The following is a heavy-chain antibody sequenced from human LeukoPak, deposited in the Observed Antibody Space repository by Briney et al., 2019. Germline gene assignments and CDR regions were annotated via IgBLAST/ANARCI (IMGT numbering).Heavy chain of an antibody. V-gene: IGHV3-7*01. D-gene: IGHD3-16*01. Sequence: GGSLRLSCAASGFKFSVFWMTWVRQTRGKGLEWLANIKEEGSEDYHVDSVKGRSTTSSDNTKSSLFLQMSSLRGDDTAVYYCVRDARPGGAMGLYHNFDFWGQGTLVTVSS. CDR3: VRDARPGGAMGLYHNFDF. CDR2: IKEEGSED. J-gene: IGHJ4*02. CDR1: GFKFSVFW.